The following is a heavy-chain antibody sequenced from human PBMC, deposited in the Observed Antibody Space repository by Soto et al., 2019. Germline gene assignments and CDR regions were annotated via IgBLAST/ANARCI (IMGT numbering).Heavy chain of an antibody. CDR3: VSVKRPVKWDSWYYGMDV. Sequence: SVKVSCKASGGTFSSYAISWVRQAPGQGLEWMGGIIPIFGTANYAQKFQGRVTITADESTSTAYMELSSLRSGDTAVYYCVSVKRPVKWDSWYYGMDVWGQGTTVTVSS. CDR1: GGTFSSYA. CDR2: IIPIFGTA. V-gene: IGHV1-69*13. J-gene: IGHJ6*02. D-gene: IGHD1-26*01.